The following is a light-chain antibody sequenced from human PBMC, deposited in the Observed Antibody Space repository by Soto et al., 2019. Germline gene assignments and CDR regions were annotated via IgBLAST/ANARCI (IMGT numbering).Light chain of an antibody. CDR3: QQYNVLPLT. Sequence: EIVMTQSPVTLSVSPGDRATLSCRASQSVNSNLAWYQQKPGQTPKLLIYVASTRAAGIPARFSGSGSGTEFTLTISSLQSEDFAVYYCQQYNVLPLTFGGGTKVEFK. V-gene: IGKV3-15*01. CDR1: QSVNSN. J-gene: IGKJ4*01. CDR2: VAS.